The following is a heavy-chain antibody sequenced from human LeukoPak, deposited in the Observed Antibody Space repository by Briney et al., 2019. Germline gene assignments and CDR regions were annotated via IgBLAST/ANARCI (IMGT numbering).Heavy chain of an antibody. J-gene: IGHJ6*02. CDR2: INPNSGGT. CDR1: GFTFTAYY. Sequence: ASVKVSCKASGFTFTAYYMHWVRQAPGQGLEWMGWINPNSGGTNYAQQFQGRVTMTRDTSISTAYMELSRLRSGDTAVYYCARRDCRSTSCYNANYGLDVWGQGTTVTVSS. V-gene: IGHV1-2*02. D-gene: IGHD2-2*02. CDR3: ARRDCRSTSCYNANYGLDV.